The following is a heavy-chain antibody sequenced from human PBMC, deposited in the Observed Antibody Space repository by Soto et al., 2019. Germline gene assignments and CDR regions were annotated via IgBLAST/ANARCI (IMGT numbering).Heavy chain of an antibody. J-gene: IGHJ6*02. CDR2: ISYDGSNK. CDR1: GFTFSSYA. Sequence: PGGSLRLSCAASGFTFSSYAMHWVRQAPGKGLEWVAVISYDGSNKYYADSVKGRFTISRDNSKNTLYLQMNSLRAEDTAVYYCPTHSPNTPRSYYYGMDVWGLGTTVTVSS. D-gene: IGHD1-26*01. V-gene: IGHV3-30-3*01. CDR3: PTHSPNTPRSYYYGMDV.